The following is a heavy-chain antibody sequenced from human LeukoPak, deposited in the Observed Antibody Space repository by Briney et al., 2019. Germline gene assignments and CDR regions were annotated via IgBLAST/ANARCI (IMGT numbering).Heavy chain of an antibody. CDR1: GFTFTNYA. V-gene: IGHV3-23*01. CDR2: ISGSGGGS. Sequence: PGESLSLSCSAYGFTFTNYAMSWVRQPPGKGLEWVSSISGSGGGSYYADSVKGRFTTSRDNAENSLYLQMNSLRAEDTALYYCVRDRNGGAFDNWGQGTLVTVSS. J-gene: IGHJ4*02. CDR3: VRDRNGGAFDN. D-gene: IGHD3-16*01.